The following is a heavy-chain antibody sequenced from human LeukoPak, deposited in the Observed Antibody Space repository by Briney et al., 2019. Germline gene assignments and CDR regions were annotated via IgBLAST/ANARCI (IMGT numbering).Heavy chain of an antibody. CDR2: INPNSGGT. CDR1: GYTFTGYY. V-gene: IGHV1-2*02. J-gene: IGHJ5*02. D-gene: IGHD1-26*01. Sequence: ASVKVSCKASGYTFTGYYMHWVRQAPGQGLEWMGWINPNSGGTNYAQKFQDRVTMTRDTSISTAYMELSRLTSDDTAVYYCARPGSSNSRDWFDPWGQGTLVTVSS. CDR3: ARPGSSNSRDWFDP.